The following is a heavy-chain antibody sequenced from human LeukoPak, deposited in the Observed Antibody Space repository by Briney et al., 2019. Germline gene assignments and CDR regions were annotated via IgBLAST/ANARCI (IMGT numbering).Heavy chain of an antibody. D-gene: IGHD3-16*01. J-gene: IGHJ4*02. CDR2: INQDGSEK. Sequence: GGSLRLSCAASGFTFSSYWMNWVRQAPGKGLEWVANINQDGSEKYYVDSVKGRFTISRDNAKNSLYLQINSLRAEDTAVYYCSRDGSYGGAAAFDYWGQGTLVTVS. CDR1: GFTFSSYW. V-gene: IGHV3-7*04. CDR3: SRDGSYGGAAAFDY.